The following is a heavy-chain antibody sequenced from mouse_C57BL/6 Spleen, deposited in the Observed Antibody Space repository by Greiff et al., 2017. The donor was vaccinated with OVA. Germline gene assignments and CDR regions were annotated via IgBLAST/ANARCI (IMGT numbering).Heavy chain of an antibody. Sequence: EVKLMESGPELVKPGASVKISCKASGYSFTDYNMNWVQQSNGKSLEWIGVINPNYGTTSYNQKFKGKATLTVDQSSSTAYMQLNSLTSEDSAVYYCARLEDYYSNYGGYAMDYWGQGTSVTVSS. CDR2: INPNYGTT. D-gene: IGHD2-5*01. V-gene: IGHV1-39*01. CDR3: ARLEDYYSNYGGYAMDY. J-gene: IGHJ4*01. CDR1: GYSFTDYN.